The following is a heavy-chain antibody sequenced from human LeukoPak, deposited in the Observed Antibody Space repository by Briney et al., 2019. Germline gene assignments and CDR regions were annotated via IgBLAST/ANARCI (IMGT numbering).Heavy chain of an antibody. CDR3: ARGCSAGTPHNWFDP. Sequence: SETLSLTCTVSGGCISGYYWSWIRQPPGKGLEWIGYIYYSGSTNYNPSLKSRVTISVDTSKNQFSLKLSSVAAADTAVYYCARGCSAGTPHNWFDPWGQGTLVTVSS. D-gene: IGHD6-13*01. V-gene: IGHV4-59*01. CDR2: IYYSGST. J-gene: IGHJ5*02. CDR1: GGCISGYY.